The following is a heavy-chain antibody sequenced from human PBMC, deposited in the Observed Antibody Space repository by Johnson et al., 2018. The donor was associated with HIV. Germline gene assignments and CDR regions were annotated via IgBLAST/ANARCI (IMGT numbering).Heavy chain of an antibody. CDR3: GRAGDSYGLGAVDI. V-gene: IGHV3-23*04. CDR2: ISGSGGGT. D-gene: IGHD5-18*01. Sequence: VQLVESGGGVVQPGRSLRLSCSASGFTFSNYGMQWVRQAPGKGLEWVSAISGSGGGTYYADSVKGRFTISRDNSKNTLYLQMNSRRDEETAIYYCGRAGDSYGLGAVDIWGQGTMVTVSS. J-gene: IGHJ3*02. CDR1: GFTFSNYG.